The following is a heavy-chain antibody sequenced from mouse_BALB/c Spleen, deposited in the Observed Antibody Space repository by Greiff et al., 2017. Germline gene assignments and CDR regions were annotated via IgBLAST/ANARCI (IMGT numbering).Heavy chain of an antibody. CDR2: INSNGGST. J-gene: IGHJ2*01. Sequence: EVMLVESGGGLVQPGGSLKLSCAASGFTFSSYGMSWVRQTPDKRLELVATINSNGGSTYYPDSVKGRFTISRDNAKNTLYLQMSSLKSEDTAMYYCARDRARYYDYVEFDGWGEGTTLTVSS. V-gene: IGHV5-6-3*01. D-gene: IGHD2-4*01. CDR1: GFTFSSYG. CDR3: ARDRARYYDYVEFDG.